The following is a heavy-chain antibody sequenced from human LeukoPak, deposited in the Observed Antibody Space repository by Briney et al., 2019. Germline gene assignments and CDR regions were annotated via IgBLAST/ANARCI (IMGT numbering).Heavy chain of an antibody. J-gene: IGHJ4*02. CDR2: ISSSSSYI. D-gene: IGHD5-12*01. Sequence: GGSLRLSCAASGFTFSSFGMHWVRQAPGKGLEWVSSISSSSSYIYYADSVKGRFTISRDNAKNSLYLQMNSLRAEDTAVYYCASNGGYDYRGQGTLVTVSS. CDR3: ASNGGYDY. V-gene: IGHV3-21*01. CDR1: GFTFSSFG.